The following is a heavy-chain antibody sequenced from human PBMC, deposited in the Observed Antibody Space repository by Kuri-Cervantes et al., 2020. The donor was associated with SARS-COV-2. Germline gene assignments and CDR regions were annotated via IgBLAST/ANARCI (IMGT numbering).Heavy chain of an antibody. V-gene: IGHV1-2*02. CDR1: GYTFTGYY. D-gene: IGHD2-15*01. CDR3: ARDQDIVVVVAAIPGRGAFDI. CDR2: INPNSGGT. Sequence: ASVKVSCKASGYTFTGYYMHWVRQAPGQGLEWMGWINPNSGGTNYAQKFQGRVTMTRDTSISTAYMELSRLRSDDTAVYYCARDQDIVVVVAAIPGRGAFDIWGQGTMVTVSS. J-gene: IGHJ3*02.